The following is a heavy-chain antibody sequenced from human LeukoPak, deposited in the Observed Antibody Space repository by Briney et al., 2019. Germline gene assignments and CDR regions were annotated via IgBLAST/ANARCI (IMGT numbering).Heavy chain of an antibody. J-gene: IGHJ5*02. Sequence: SETLSLTCTVSGGSISSYYWSWIRQPPGKGLEWIGYIYYSGSTNYNPSLKSRVTISVDTSKNQFSLKLSSVTAADTAVYYCARESRITMVRGVIFPNWFDPWGQGTLVTVSS. CDR3: ARESRITMVRGVIFPNWFDP. D-gene: IGHD3-10*01. CDR1: GGSISSYY. V-gene: IGHV4-59*01. CDR2: IYYSGST.